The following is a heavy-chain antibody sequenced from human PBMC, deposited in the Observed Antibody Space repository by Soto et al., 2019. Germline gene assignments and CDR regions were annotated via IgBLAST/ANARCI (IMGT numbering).Heavy chain of an antibody. CDR1: GGSIRSYY. V-gene: IGHV4-59*01. CDR3: ARGGLPYGDYFDY. Sequence: SETLSLTCTVSGGSIRSYYRSWNRQPPGKGLEWIGYIYYSGSTNYNPSLKSRVTISVDTSKNQFSLKLSSVTAADTAVYYCARGGLPYGDYFDYWGQGTLVTVSS. J-gene: IGHJ4*02. CDR2: IYYSGST. D-gene: IGHD4-17*01.